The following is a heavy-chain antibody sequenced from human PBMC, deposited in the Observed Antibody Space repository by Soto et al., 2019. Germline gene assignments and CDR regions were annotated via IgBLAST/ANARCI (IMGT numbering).Heavy chain of an antibody. D-gene: IGHD2-21*02. V-gene: IGHV1-69*13. CDR1: GGTFSSYA. J-gene: IGHJ6*02. Sequence: SVKVSCKASGGTFSSYAISWVRQAPGQGLEWMGGITPIFGTANYAQKFQGRVTITADESTSTAYMELSSLRSEDTAVYYCARDTADSYYYYGMDVWGQGTTVTVSS. CDR3: ARDTADSYYYYGMDV. CDR2: ITPIFGTA.